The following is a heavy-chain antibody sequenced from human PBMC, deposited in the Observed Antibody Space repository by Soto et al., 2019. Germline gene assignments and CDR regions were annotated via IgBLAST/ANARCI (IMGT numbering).Heavy chain of an antibody. D-gene: IGHD3-10*01. CDR1: GFTFDDYA. J-gene: IGHJ3*02. Sequence: GGSLRLSCAASGFTFDDYAMHWVRQAPGKGLEWVSGISWNSGSIGYADSVKGRFTISRDNAKNSLYLQMNSLRAEDTALYYCAKDIDEVRGVTDAFDIWGQGTMVTVSS. V-gene: IGHV3-9*01. CDR3: AKDIDEVRGVTDAFDI. CDR2: ISWNSGSI.